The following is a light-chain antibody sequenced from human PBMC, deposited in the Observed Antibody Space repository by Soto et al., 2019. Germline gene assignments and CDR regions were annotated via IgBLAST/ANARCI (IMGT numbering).Light chain of an antibody. V-gene: IGKV1-39*01. CDR2: AAS. CDR1: QNINNY. J-gene: IGKJ1*01. Sequence: LQITQSPSSLSASVGDRVTITCRASQNINNYLNWYQQKPGKAPKLLIYAASSLQSGVPSRFSGSGSGTDFTLTISSLQPEDFATYYCQQSYNSPQTFGQGTKVDIK. CDR3: QQSYNSPQT.